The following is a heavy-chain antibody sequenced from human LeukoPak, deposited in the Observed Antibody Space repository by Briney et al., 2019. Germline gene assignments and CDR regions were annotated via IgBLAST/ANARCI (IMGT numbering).Heavy chain of an antibody. V-gene: IGHV4-39*01. CDR2: IYYSGST. CDR1: GGSISSSSYY. CDR3: ARHSRDDYGDYVGTLDY. D-gene: IGHD4-17*01. J-gene: IGHJ4*02. Sequence: SETLSLTCTVSGGSISSSSYYWGWIRQPPGKGLEWFGSIYYSGSTYYNPSLKSRVTISVDTSKNQFSLKLSSVTAADTAVYYCARHSRDDYGDYVGTLDYWGQGTLVTVSS.